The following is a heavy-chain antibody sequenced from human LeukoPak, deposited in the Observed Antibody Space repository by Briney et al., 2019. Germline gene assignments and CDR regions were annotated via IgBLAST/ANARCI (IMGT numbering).Heavy chain of an antibody. J-gene: IGHJ4*02. Sequence: SETLSLTCTVSLYSITSAYYWGWIRQPPGKGLERIGSIYHSGGTYYNPSLKSRVTLSIDTSKNQFSLNLNSVTAADTAVYYCARVTTAGIYYFDYWGQGTLVTVSS. CDR1: LYSITSAYY. V-gene: IGHV4-38-2*02. D-gene: IGHD6-13*01. CDR3: ARVTTAGIYYFDY. CDR2: IYHSGGT.